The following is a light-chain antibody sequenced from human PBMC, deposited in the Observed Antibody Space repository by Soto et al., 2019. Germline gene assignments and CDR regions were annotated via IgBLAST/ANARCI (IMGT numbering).Light chain of an antibody. V-gene: IGKV3-15*01. Sequence: EVVITQSPSTLSVSRGASATLSCRASRSVSSNLAWYQQKPGQGPRLLIYGASTRATGIPARFSGIGSGTEFTLTISSLQSEDFAVYYCQQFNNWPLTFGQGRNVDIK. CDR1: RSVSSN. CDR3: QQFNNWPLT. J-gene: IGKJ1*01. CDR2: GAS.